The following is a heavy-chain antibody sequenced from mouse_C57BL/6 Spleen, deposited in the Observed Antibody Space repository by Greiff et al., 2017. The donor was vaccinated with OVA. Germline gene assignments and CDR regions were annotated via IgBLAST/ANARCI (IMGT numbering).Heavy chain of an antibody. Sequence: VQLQQSGPGLVQPSQSLSITCTVSGFSLTSYGVHWVRQSPGKGLEWLGVIWRGGSTDYNAAFMSRLSITKDNSKSQVFFKMNSLQADDTAIYYCAKNYYYGSSYGWYFDVWGTGTTVTVSS. CDR3: AKNYYYGSSYGWYFDV. D-gene: IGHD1-1*01. CDR2: IWRGGST. CDR1: GFSLTSYG. J-gene: IGHJ1*03. V-gene: IGHV2-5*01.